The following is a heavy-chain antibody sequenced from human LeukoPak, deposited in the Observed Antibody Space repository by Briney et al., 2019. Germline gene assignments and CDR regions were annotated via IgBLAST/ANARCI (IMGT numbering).Heavy chain of an antibody. D-gene: IGHD6-19*01. CDR1: GYTLTELS. CDR2: FDPEDGET. Sequence: ASVKVSSKVSGYTLTELSMHWVRQAPGKGLEWMGGFDPEDGETIYAQKFQGRVTMTEDTSTDTAYMELSSLRSEDTAVYYCATVSREQWLVMDVWGQGTTVTVSS. CDR3: ATVSREQWLVMDV. J-gene: IGHJ6*02. V-gene: IGHV1-24*01.